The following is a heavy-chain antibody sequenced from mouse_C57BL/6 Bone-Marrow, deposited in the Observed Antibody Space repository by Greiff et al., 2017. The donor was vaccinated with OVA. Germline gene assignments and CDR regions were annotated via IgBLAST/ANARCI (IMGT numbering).Heavy chain of an antibody. CDR2: IYPGDGDT. Sequence: QVQLQQSGPELVKPGASVKISCKASGYAFRSSWMNWVKQRPGKGLEWIGRIYPGDGDTNYNGKFKGKATLTADKSSSTAYMQLSSLTSEDSAVYFCARCYYDYDEGFAYWGQGTLVTVSA. V-gene: IGHV1-82*01. CDR3: ARCYYDYDEGFAY. J-gene: IGHJ3*01. D-gene: IGHD2-4*01. CDR1: GYAFRSSW.